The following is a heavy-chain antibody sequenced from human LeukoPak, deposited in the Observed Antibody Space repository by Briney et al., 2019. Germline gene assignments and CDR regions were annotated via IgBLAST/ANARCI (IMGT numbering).Heavy chain of an antibody. CDR2: IKSKTDGGTT. J-gene: IGHJ3*02. Sequence: GGSLRLSCAASGFTFSSYSMNWVRQAPGKGLEWVGRIKSKTDGGTTDYAAPVKGRFTISRDDSKNTLYLQMNSLKTEDTAVYYCTTDQRITVFGVVVNDHGAFDIWGQGTMVTVSS. D-gene: IGHD3-3*01. CDR1: GFTFSSYS. V-gene: IGHV3-15*01. CDR3: TTDQRITVFGVVVNDHGAFDI.